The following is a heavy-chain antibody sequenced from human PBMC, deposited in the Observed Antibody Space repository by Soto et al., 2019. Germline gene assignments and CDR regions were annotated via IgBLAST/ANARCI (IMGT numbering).Heavy chain of an antibody. V-gene: IGHV1-69*13. CDR1: GGTFSSYA. CDR3: EGGEDYWSGPDPTYDYYFGIDD. CDR2: IIPIFGTA. D-gene: IGHD3-3*01. Sequence: ASVKVSCKASGGTFSSYAISWVRQAPGQGLEWMGGIIPIFGTANYAQKFQGRVTITADESTSTAYMELSSLRSEDTAVYYWEGGEDYWSGPDPTYDYYFGIDDWGQGTLVTVSS. J-gene: IGHJ4*02.